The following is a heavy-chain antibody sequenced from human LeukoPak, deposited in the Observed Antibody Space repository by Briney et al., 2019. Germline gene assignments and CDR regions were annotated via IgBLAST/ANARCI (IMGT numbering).Heavy chain of an antibody. Sequence: PSETLSLTCTVSGGSINIYYSSWIRQPPRKGQEWIGYIYYSGSTNYNPSLKSRVTISMDTSKNQFSLKLNSVTAADTSVYYCATFSGAGSSWYDVGRSIDYWGQGTLVTVSS. V-gene: IGHV4-59*01. CDR1: GGSINIYY. D-gene: IGHD6-13*01. CDR2: IYYSGST. J-gene: IGHJ4*02. CDR3: ATFSGAGSSWYDVGRSIDY.